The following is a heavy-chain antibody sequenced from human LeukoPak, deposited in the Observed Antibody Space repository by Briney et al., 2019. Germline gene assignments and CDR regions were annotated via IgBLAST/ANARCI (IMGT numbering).Heavy chain of an antibody. CDR3: ARDLSSSSTAYFQH. CDR1: GFTFSSYS. D-gene: IGHD6-6*01. Sequence: GGSLRLSCAASGFTFSSYSMNWVRQVPGKGLEWVSSISSSSSYIYYADSVKGRFTISRDNAKNSLYLQMNSLRAEDTAVYYCARDLSSSSTAYFQHWGRGTLVTVSS. J-gene: IGHJ1*01. V-gene: IGHV3-21*01. CDR2: ISSSSSYI.